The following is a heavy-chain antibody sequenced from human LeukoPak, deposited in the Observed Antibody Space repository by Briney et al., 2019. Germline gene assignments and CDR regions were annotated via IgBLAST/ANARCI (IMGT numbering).Heavy chain of an antibody. CDR3: ARGPKGPYCGGDCYSDWFDP. J-gene: IGHJ5*02. Sequence: SETLSLTCAVYGGSFSDYYWSWIRQPPGKGLEWIGEIYHSGSTKYTPSLKSRVTISVDTSKNQFSLKLYSVTAADTALYYCARGPKGPYCGGDCYSDWFDPWGQGTLVTVSS. D-gene: IGHD2-21*02. V-gene: IGHV4-34*01. CDR1: GGSFSDYY. CDR2: IYHSGST.